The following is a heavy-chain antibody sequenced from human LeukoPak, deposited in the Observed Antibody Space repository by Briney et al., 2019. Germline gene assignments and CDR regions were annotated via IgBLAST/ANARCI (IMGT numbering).Heavy chain of an antibody. J-gene: IGHJ4*02. CDR1: GFTFSSYP. CDR3: ARGDTAPAFDY. CDR2: IDGSSSAK. V-gene: IGHV3-48*04. D-gene: IGHD5-18*01. Sequence: GGSLRLSCAASGFTFSSYPMIWVRQAPGKGLESVSYIDGSSSAKLYADSVKGRFTISRDNAENSLYLQMNSLRAEDTAVYYCARGDTAPAFDYWGQGTLVTVSS.